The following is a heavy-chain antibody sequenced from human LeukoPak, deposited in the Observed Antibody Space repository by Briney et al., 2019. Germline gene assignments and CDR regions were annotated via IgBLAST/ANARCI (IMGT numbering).Heavy chain of an antibody. J-gene: IGHJ3*02. CDR3: ANSAAPSPFWSGYFPIGAFDI. CDR2: IYYSGST. Sequence: SETLSLTCTVSGGSISSYYWSWIRQPPGKGLEWIGYIYYSGSTNYNPSLKSRVTISVDTSKNQFSLKLSSVTAADTAVYYCANSAAPSPFWSGYFPIGAFDIWGQGTMVTVSS. V-gene: IGHV4-59*01. CDR1: GGSISSYY. D-gene: IGHD3-3*01.